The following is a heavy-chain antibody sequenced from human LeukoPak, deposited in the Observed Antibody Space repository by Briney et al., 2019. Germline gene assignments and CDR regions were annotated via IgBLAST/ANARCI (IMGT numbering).Heavy chain of an antibody. D-gene: IGHD5-24*01. CDR2: INHSGST. CDR1: GGSFSGYY. J-gene: IGHJ5*02. CDR3: ARDPAGFDGPSNFFDT. V-gene: IGHV4-34*01. Sequence: SETLSLTCAVYGGSFSGYYWSWIRQPPGKGLEWIGEINHSGSTNYNPSLKSRVTISVDTSKNQFSLKLSSVTAADSATYFCARDPAGFDGPSNFFDTWDQGILVTVSS.